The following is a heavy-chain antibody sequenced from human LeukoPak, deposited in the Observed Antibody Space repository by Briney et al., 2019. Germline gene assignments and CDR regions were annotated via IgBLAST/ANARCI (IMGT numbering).Heavy chain of an antibody. J-gene: IGHJ4*02. CDR1: GFTVSSNY. CDR3: AAEYASYYFDY. D-gene: IGHD2-2*01. Sequence: GGYLRLSCAASGFTVSSNYMSWVRQAPGMGLEWVSDIYSGGSTYDADFVKRRFTISRDNSKNTLYLQMNSLRAEDTAVYYCAAEYASYYFDYWGQGTLVTVSS. CDR2: IYSGGST. V-gene: IGHV3-66*02.